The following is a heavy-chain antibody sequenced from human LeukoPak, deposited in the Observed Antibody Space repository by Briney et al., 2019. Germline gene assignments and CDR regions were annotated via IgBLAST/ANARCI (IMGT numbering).Heavy chain of an antibody. CDR2: IYTSGST. V-gene: IGHV4-4*09. Sequence: SETLSLTCTVSGGSISSYYWSWIRQPPGKGLEWIGYIYTSGSTNYNPSLKSRVTISVDTSKNQFSLKLSSVTAADTAVYYCARQARLYYYMDVWGKGTTVTVSS. CDR1: GGSISSYY. J-gene: IGHJ6*03. CDR3: ARQARLYYYMDV.